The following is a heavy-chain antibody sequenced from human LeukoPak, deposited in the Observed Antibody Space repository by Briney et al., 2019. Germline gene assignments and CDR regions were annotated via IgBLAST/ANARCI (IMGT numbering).Heavy chain of an antibody. D-gene: IGHD6-13*01. V-gene: IGHV1-3*01. CDR3: ARKEEDIAAPDYYYYGMDV. CDR1: GYTFTSYA. CDR2: INAGNGNT. Sequence: ASVKVSCKASGYTFTSYAMHWERQAPGQRLEWMGWINAGNGNTKYSQKFQGRVTITRDTSASTAYMELSSLRSEDTAVYYCARKEEDIAAPDYYYYGMDVWGHGTTVTVSS. J-gene: IGHJ6*02.